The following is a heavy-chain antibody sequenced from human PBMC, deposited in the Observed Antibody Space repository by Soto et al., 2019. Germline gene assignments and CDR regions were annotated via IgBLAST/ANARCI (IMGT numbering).Heavy chain of an antibody. J-gene: IGHJ3*01. CDR3: AKTPMIAVVVGAFDV. CDR2: ISGSGIST. V-gene: IGHV3-23*01. D-gene: IGHD3-22*01. CDR1: GFTFSNYA. Sequence: EVQLLESGGGLVQPGGSLRLSCAASGFTFSNYAMSWLRQAPGKGLEWVSGISGSGISTFYADSVKGRFTISRDNSKNTLYLLMTSLRAEDTAVYYCAKTPMIAVVVGAFDVWGQGTKVTVSS.